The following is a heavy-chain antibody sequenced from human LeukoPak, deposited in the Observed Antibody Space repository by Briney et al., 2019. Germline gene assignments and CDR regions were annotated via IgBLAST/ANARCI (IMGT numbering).Heavy chain of an antibody. D-gene: IGHD3-22*01. J-gene: IGHJ4*02. CDR1: GLTFSKYG. V-gene: IGHV3-23*01. CDR3: ARELAMIVVVGTFDY. Sequence: PGGSLRLSCAASGLTFSKYGMSWVRQAPGKGLEWVSAIRGSGGSTYYADSVKGRFTISRDNSKNTLYLQMDSLRVEDTAAYYCARELAMIVVVGTFDYWGQGTRVTVSS. CDR2: IRGSGGST.